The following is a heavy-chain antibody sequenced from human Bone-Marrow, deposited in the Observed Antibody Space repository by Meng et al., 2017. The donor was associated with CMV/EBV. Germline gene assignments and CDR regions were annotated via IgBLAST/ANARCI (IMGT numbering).Heavy chain of an antibody. CDR2: INPNSGGT. CDR3: ARGIRGLEWLLYDYGMDV. V-gene: IGHV1-2*02. J-gene: IGHJ6*01. Sequence: ASVKVSCKASGYTFSSYGISWVRQAPGQGLEWMGWINPNSGGTNYAQKFQGRVTMTRDTSISTAYMELSRLRSDDTAVYYCARGIRGLEWLLYDYGMDVWGQGTTVTGSS. CDR1: GYTFSSYG. D-gene: IGHD3-3*01.